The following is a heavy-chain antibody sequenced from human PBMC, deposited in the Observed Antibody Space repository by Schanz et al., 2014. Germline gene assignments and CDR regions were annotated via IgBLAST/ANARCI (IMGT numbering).Heavy chain of an antibody. J-gene: IGHJ4*02. CDR1: GFSFSSYA. Sequence: EVQLLESGGGLVEPGGSLRLSCAASGFSFSSYAMGWVRQARGKGLEWVSAMNESHSTIYYANSVRGRFTISRDNFKGALYLQMSSLRAEDTAVYYCAKSLESCPGGRCSRGYFDHWGQGILVTVSS. CDR2: MNESHSTI. D-gene: IGHD2-8*02. V-gene: IGHV3-23*01. CDR3: AKSLESCPGGRCSRGYFDH.